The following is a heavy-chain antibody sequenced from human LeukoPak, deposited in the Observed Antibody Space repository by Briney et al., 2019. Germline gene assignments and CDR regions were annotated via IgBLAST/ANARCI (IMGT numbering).Heavy chain of an antibody. D-gene: IGHD6-13*01. Sequence: GGSLRLSCAASGFTFSSYWMGWVRQAPGKGLEWVANIKQDGSEKYYVDSVKGRFTISRDNAKNSLYLQMNSLRAEDTAVYYCARYRNSSSWDYWGQGTLVTVSS. J-gene: IGHJ4*02. CDR2: IKQDGSEK. V-gene: IGHV3-7*01. CDR1: GFTFSSYW. CDR3: ARYRNSSSWDY.